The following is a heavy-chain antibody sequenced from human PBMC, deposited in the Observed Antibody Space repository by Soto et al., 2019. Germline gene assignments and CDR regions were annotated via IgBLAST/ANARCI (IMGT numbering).Heavy chain of an antibody. D-gene: IGHD3-9*01. CDR2: INPNRGGT. V-gene: IGHV1-2*04. CDR1: GYTFTGYY. Sequence: QVQLVQSGAEVQKPVASVKVSCKASGYTFTGYYIHWVRQAPGQGIEWMGWINPNRGGTNFAQTCQRWLTMTSDTSIITASMEMSRLTSYDTAVYYCATAPMNFDKRDHHTDYYGMDVWGQGTTVTVSS. CDR3: ATAPMNFDKRDHHTDYYGMDV. J-gene: IGHJ6*02.